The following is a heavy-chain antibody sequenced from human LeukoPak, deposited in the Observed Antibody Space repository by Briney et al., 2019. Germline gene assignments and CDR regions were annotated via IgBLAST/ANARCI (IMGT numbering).Heavy chain of an antibody. V-gene: IGHV4-39*07. CDR1: GGSISSSSYY. CDR3: ASQPYYYGSGSYYNGHDAFDI. D-gene: IGHD3-10*01. Sequence: SETLSLTCTVSGGSISSSSYYWGWIRQPPGKGLEWIGSIYYSGSTYYNPSLKSRVTISVDTSKNQFSLKLSSVTAADTAVYYCASQPYYYGSGSYYNGHDAFDIWGQGTMVTVSS. J-gene: IGHJ3*02. CDR2: IYYSGST.